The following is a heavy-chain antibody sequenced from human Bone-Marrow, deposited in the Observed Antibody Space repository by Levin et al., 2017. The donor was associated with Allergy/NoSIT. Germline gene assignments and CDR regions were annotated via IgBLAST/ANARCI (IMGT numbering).Heavy chain of an antibody. CDR1: GGSFSGGGCH. CDR3: AREDGYVFDC. J-gene: IGHJ4*02. CDR2: ISYRGTT. Sequence: SQTLSLTCTVSGGSFSGGGCHWSWIRQHPEKGLEWIGYISYRGTTYYNPSLKSRVTMSVDTSKTQFSLNLSSVTAADTAVYFCAREDGYVFDCWGQGTPVTVSS. D-gene: IGHD5-24*01. V-gene: IGHV4-31*03.